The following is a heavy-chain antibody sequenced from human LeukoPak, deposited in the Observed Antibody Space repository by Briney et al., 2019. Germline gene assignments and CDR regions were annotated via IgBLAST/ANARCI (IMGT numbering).Heavy chain of an antibody. Sequence: GGSLRLSCEASGFTFDGYGMSWVRQAPGKGLEWISGINWNGGSTGYADSVKGRFTISRDNAKNSLYLQMNSLRAEDTALYYCARSGMTIGYDPGHFDYWGQGTLVTVSS. J-gene: IGHJ4*02. CDR2: INWNGGST. CDR1: GFTFDGYG. CDR3: ARSGMTIGYDPGHFDY. V-gene: IGHV3-20*04. D-gene: IGHD5-12*01.